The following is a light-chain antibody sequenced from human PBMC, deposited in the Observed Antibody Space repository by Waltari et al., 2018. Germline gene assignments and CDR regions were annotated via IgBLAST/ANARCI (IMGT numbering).Light chain of an antibody. J-gene: IGKJ2*03. Sequence: DIQMTQFPSTLSASVGDRVTITCRASESIGDWMAWYQQDPGKAPKLLIYRASTLQSDVPSRFSGSGSGTEFTLTISSLQPDDFGTYYCQYYFLYSRGFGQGTKLEIK. CDR1: ESIGDW. CDR3: QYYFLYSRG. V-gene: IGKV1-5*03. CDR2: RAS.